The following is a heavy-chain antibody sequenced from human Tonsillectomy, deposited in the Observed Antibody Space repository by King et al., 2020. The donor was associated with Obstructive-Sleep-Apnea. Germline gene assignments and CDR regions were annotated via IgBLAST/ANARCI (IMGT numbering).Heavy chain of an antibody. CDR2: IGTAGDP. CDR3: ARGGGSSSWFQWYFDL. CDR1: GFTFSSYD. D-gene: IGHD6-13*01. J-gene: IGHJ2*01. Sequence: VQLVESGGGLAQPGGSLRLSCAASGFTFSSYDMHWVRQATGKGLEWVSGIGTAGDPSYPGSVKGRFIISRENAKNSLYLQMNSLRAGDTAVYYCARGGGSSSWFQWYFDLWGRGTLVTVSS. V-gene: IGHV3-13*05.